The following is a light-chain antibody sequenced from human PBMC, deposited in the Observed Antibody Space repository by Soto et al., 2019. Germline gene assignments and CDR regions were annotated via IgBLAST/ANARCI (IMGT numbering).Light chain of an antibody. V-gene: IGKV3-20*01. Sequence: EIVLTQSPGTLSLSPGERATLSCRASQSVSSSYLAWYQQKPGQAPRLLIYDTSDRATGIPDRFSASGSGTAFTPTISRLEPEDFAVYYCQHYGTSALFGPGTKVDIK. CDR1: QSVSSSY. CDR3: QHYGTSAL. CDR2: DTS. J-gene: IGKJ3*01.